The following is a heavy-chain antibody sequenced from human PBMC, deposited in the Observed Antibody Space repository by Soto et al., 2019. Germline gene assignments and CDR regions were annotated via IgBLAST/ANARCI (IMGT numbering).Heavy chain of an antibody. V-gene: IGHV1-69*13. J-gene: IGHJ4*02. D-gene: IGHD2-21*02. CDR1: EGTFSSYA. CDR3: ARAYCGGDCSPFGSFFDY. CDR2: IIPIFGTA. Sequence: GASVKVSCKASEGTFSSYAISWVRQAPGQGLEWMGGIIPIFGTANYAQKFQGGVTITADESTSTAYMELSSLRSEDTAVYYCARAYCGGDCSPFGSFFDYWGQGTLVTVSS.